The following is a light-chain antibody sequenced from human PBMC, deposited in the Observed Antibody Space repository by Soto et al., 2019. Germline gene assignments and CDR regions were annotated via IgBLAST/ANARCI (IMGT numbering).Light chain of an antibody. CDR3: LQDYIYPYT. V-gene: IGKV1-6*01. CDR1: QDIRND. J-gene: IGKJ2*01. Sequence: AIQMTQSPSSLSVSVGDRVTITCRASQDIRNDLGWYQQKPVKAPKLLIYGTSNLQIGVPSRFSGRGSGTEFTLTISSLQPEDFAIYYCLQDYIYPYTFGQGTKLDIK. CDR2: GTS.